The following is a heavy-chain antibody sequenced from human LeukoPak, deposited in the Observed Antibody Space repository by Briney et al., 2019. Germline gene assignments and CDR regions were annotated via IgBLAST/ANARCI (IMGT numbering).Heavy chain of an antibody. V-gene: IGHV1-46*01. Sequence: ASVKVSCKASGYTFINYYMHWVRQAPGQGLEWMGIINPSGGSTSYAQNFQGRVTMTRDMSTSTVYMELSSLGSEDTAVYYCARNYYDSSGYYYDRYAFDIWGQGTMVTVSS. CDR2: INPSGGST. D-gene: IGHD3-22*01. J-gene: IGHJ3*02. CDR1: GYTFINYY. CDR3: ARNYYDSSGYYYDRYAFDI.